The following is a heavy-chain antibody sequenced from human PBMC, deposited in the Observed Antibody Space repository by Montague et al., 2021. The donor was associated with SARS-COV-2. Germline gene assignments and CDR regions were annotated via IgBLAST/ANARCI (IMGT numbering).Heavy chain of an antibody. J-gene: IGHJ4*02. CDR1: GGSIRNYY. D-gene: IGHD2-2*01. Sequence: SETLSLTYTVSGGSIRNYYWSWIRQPPGKGLEWIVHIYHSGTTNYNPSLKSRVTTSVDTSKNQFSLKLTSVTPADTAVYYCARLVPSGDIVVVPAGPFDYWGQGTLVTVS. CDR3: ARLVPSGDIVVVPAGPFDY. V-gene: IGHV4-59*08. CDR2: IYHSGTT.